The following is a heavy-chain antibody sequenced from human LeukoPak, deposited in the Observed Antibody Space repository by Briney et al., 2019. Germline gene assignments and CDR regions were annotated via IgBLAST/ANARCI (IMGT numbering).Heavy chain of an antibody. Sequence: GASVTVSCKASGYTFTSYAMNWVRQAPGQGLEWMGWINTNTGNPTYAQGFTGRFVLSLDTSVSTAYLQITSLKAEDTAVYYCARGPVYDFWSGYKRYGMDVWGQWTTVTVSS. D-gene: IGHD3-3*01. J-gene: IGHJ6*02. V-gene: IGHV7-4-1*02. CDR1: GYTFTSYA. CDR3: ARGPVYDFWSGYKRYGMDV. CDR2: INTNTGNP.